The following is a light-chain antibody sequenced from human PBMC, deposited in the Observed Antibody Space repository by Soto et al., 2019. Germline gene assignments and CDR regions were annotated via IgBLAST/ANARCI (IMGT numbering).Light chain of an antibody. V-gene: IGKV1-39*01. CDR3: QQSYSTLYT. CDR2: AAS. CDR1: QSISSY. J-gene: IGKJ2*01. Sequence: DIQMTQSPSSLSASVGDRVTITCRASQSISSYLNWYKQKPGKAPKLLIYAASSLQSGVQSRFRGSGSGTDFTLTISRLQPEDFATYYCQQSYSTLYTFGQGTKLEIK.